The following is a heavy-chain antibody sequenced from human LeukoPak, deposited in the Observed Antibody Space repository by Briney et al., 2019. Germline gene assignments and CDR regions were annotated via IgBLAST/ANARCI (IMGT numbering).Heavy chain of an antibody. D-gene: IGHD3-22*01. J-gene: IGHJ4*02. CDR2: VFPGDSDT. Sequence: GGSLKISCKGSGYIFANYWIGWVRQMPGKGLEWMGIVFPGDSDTRYSPSFQGQVTISADKSISTAYLQWSSLKASDTAMYYCATQGGYDSTERGLDWGQGTLVTVSS. V-gene: IGHV5-51*01. CDR1: GYIFANYW. CDR3: ATQGGYDSTERGLD.